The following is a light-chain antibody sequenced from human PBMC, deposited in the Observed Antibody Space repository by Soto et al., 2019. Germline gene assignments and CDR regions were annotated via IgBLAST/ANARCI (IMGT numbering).Light chain of an antibody. V-gene: IGKV4-1*01. CDR1: QSVLYSSNNKNY. Sequence: DIVMTQSPDSLAVSLGERATINCKSSQSVLYSSNNKNYLAWYQQKPGQPPKLLIYWASTRESGVPDRFSGSGSGTDFTLTISSLQAEDVAVYYCQQRSNWPLTFGQGTKVDIK. CDR3: QQRSNWPLT. CDR2: WAS. J-gene: IGKJ1*01.